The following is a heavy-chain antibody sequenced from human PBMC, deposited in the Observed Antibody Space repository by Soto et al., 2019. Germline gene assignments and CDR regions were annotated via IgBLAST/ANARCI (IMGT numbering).Heavy chain of an antibody. CDR1: GYTLSSYG. V-gene: IGHV1-18*01. CDR2: TSGYNGDT. D-gene: IGHD4-17*01. CDR3: ARYWDATVTRDDDRFDY. J-gene: IGHJ4*02. Sequence: QVQLVQSGAEVKKPGASVKVSCKASGYTLSSYGISWVRQAPGQGLEWMGWTSGYNGDTHYAQKFQGRVTMTTDTSTSTFDMELRSLRPDDTAVYYCARYWDATVTRDDDRFDYWGQGTLVTVSS.